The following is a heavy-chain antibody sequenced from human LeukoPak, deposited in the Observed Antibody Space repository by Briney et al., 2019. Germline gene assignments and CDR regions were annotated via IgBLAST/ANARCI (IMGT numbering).Heavy chain of an antibody. J-gene: IGHJ4*02. D-gene: IGHD3-9*01. CDR1: GFIFDDYA. Sequence: GRSLRLSCAASGFIFDDYAMHWVRRAPGKGLEWVSGISWNSGSIAYADSVKGRFTISRDNAKNSLYLQMNSLRAEDMALYYCAKAPLYDILTGSDYFDYWGQGTLVTVSS. V-gene: IGHV3-9*03. CDR3: AKAPLYDILTGSDYFDY. CDR2: ISWNSGSI.